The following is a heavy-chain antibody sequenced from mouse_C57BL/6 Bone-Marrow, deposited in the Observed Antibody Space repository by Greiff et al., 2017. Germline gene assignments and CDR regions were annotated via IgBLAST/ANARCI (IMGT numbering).Heavy chain of an antibody. D-gene: IGHD4-1*01. CDR1: GYTFTSYW. CDR3: ANLGPHPLFAY. V-gene: IGHV1-69*01. Sequence: QVQLQQPGAELVMPGASVKLSCKASGYTFTSYWMHWVKQRPGQGLEWIGEIDPSDSYTNYNQKFKGKSTLTVDKSSSTAYMPLSSLTSEDSAVYYCANLGPHPLFAYWGQGTLVTVSA. J-gene: IGHJ3*01. CDR2: IDPSDSYT.